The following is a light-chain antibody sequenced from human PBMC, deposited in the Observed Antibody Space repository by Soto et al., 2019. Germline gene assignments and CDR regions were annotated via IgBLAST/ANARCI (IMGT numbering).Light chain of an antibody. J-gene: IGKJ1*01. V-gene: IGKV3-15*01. CDR2: GAS. CDR1: QSVSSN. CDR3: QQYNNWPQT. Sequence: EIVMTQSPATLSVSPGERATLSCRASQSVSSNLDWYQQKPGQAPRLIIYGASTRATGIPARFSGSGSGTKFTLTISSLQSEDFAVYYCQQYNNWPQTFGQGTKVEIK.